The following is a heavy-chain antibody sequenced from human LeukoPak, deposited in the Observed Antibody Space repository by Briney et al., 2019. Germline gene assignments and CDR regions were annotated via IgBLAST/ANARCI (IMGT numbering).Heavy chain of an antibody. CDR2: ISSLSGTR. CDR1: GFTFGSYS. D-gene: IGHD1-26*01. J-gene: IGHJ4*02. Sequence: GGSLRLSCAASGFTFGSYSMNWVRQAPGKGLEWVSFISSLSGTREYADSVKGRFTISRDNAKNSLYLQMNSLRVEDAAVYYCARDQGGSYSYWGQGTLVTVSS. CDR3: ARDQGGSYSY. V-gene: IGHV3-48*01.